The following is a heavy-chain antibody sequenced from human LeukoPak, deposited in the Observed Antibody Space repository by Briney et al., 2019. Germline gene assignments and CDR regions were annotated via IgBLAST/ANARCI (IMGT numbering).Heavy chain of an antibody. CDR1: GFTVSSNY. CDR2: IYSGGST. V-gene: IGHV3-66*01. CDR3: ARDPTTTYYYGSGAPKGWFDP. D-gene: IGHD3-10*01. Sequence: GGSLRLSCAASGFTVSSNYMSWVRQAPGKGLEWVSVIYSGGSTYYADSVKGRFTISRDNSKNTLYLQMNSLRAGDTAVYYCARDPTTTYYYGSGAPKGWFDPWGQGTLVTVSS. J-gene: IGHJ5*02.